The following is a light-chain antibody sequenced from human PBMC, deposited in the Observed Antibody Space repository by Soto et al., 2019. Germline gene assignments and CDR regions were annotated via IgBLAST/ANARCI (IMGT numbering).Light chain of an antibody. CDR3: SSYTSSSSVV. CDR2: EVS. CDR1: STDVGGYNY. J-gene: IGLJ2*01. V-gene: IGLV2-14*01. Sequence: QSALTQPASVSGSPGQSITISCTGTSTDVGGYNYVSWYQQHPGKAPKLMIYEVSNRPSGVSNRFSGSKSGNTASLTISGLKAEDEAYYYCSSYTSSSSVVFGGGTQLTVL.